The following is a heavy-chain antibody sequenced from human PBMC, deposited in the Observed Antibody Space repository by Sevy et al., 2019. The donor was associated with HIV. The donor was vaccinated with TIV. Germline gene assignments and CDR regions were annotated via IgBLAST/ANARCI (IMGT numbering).Heavy chain of an antibody. CDR3: ARHCGSTSCSHAFDI. CDR1: GGSFSGYY. Sequence: SETLSLTCAVYGGSFSGYYWSWIRQPPGKGLGWIGEINHSGSTNYNPSLKCRVTISVDTSKNQFSLKLSSVTAADTAVYYCARHCGSTSCSHAFDIWGQGTMVTVSS. V-gene: IGHV4-34*01. D-gene: IGHD2-2*01. J-gene: IGHJ3*02. CDR2: INHSGST.